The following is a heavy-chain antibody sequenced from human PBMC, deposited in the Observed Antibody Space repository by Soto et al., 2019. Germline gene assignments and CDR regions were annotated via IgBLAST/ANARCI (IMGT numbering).Heavy chain of an antibody. CDR3: ARIIGYCRNNDCSWTFDI. CDR2: FYPGDSTS. J-gene: IGHJ3*02. CDR1: GYSFISYW. Sequence: PGESLKISCKTSGYSFISYWVAWVRQKPGKGLEWMGTFYPGDSTSTYSPSFQGQVPISVDKSISTAYLHLSSLKASDTAMYYCARIIGYCRNNDCSWTFDIWGQGTTVTVSS. V-gene: IGHV5-51*01. D-gene: IGHD2-2*03.